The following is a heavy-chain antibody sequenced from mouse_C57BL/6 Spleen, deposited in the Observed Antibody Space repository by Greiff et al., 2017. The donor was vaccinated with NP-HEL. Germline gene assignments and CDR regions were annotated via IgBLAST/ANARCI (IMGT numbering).Heavy chain of an antibody. CDR1: GYAFSSSW. J-gene: IGHJ4*01. V-gene: IGHV1-82*01. CDR2: IYPGDGDT. D-gene: IGHD2-3*01. CDR3: ARDDGYYMDY. Sequence: VQLQQSGPELVKPGASVKISCKASGYAFSSSWMNWVKQRPGKGLEWIGRIYPGDGDTNYNGKFKGKATLTADKSSSTAYMQLSSLTSEDSAVYFCARDDGYYMDYWGQGTSGTVSS.